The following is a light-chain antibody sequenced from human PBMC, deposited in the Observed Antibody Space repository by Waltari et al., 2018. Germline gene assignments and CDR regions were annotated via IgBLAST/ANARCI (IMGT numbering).Light chain of an antibody. Sequence: DIQMTQSPSSLSASVGDRVTITCRASQRISSYLNWYQQKPGKAPKLLIYAESSLQSGVPSRFSGSGSGTDFTFTISSLQPEDFATYYCQQSYSTPITFGPGTKVDIK. V-gene: IGKV1-39*01. CDR2: AES. CDR3: QQSYSTPIT. CDR1: QRISSY. J-gene: IGKJ3*01.